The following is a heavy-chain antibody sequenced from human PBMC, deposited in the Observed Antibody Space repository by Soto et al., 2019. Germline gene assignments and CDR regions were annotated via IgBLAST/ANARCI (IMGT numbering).Heavy chain of an antibody. CDR2: IWYDGSNK. J-gene: IGHJ4*02. CDR1: GFTFSSYG. V-gene: IGHV3-33*01. Sequence: PGGSLRLSCASSGFTFSSYGMHWVRQAPGKGLEWVAVIWYDGSNKYYADSVKGRFTISRDNSKNTLYLQMNSLRAEDTAVYYCARDTSVERVVINHHTISPADYWGQGTLVTVSS. CDR3: ARDTSVERVVINHHTISPADY. D-gene: IGHD3-22*01.